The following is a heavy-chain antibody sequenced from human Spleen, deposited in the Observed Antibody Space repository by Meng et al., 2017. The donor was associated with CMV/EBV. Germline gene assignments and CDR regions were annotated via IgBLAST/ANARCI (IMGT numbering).Heavy chain of an antibody. CDR2: IYVGDSDT. CDR1: GYSFSSYW. CDR3: ARHAYSSTYYGMDV. Sequence: GESLKISCKGSGYSFSSYWIGWVRQMPGKGLEWMGIIYVGDSDTRYSPSFQGQVTISADKSINTASLQWSSLKASDSAIYYCARHAYSSTYYGMDVWGQGTTVTVSS. D-gene: IGHD4-11*01. V-gene: IGHV5-51*01. J-gene: IGHJ6*02.